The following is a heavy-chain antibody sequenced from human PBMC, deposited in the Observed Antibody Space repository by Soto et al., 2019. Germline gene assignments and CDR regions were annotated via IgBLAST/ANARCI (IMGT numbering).Heavy chain of an antibody. J-gene: IGHJ5*02. CDR1: GGSISSSSYY. D-gene: IGHD3-9*01. Sequence: PSETLPLTCTVSGGSISSSSYYWGWIRQPPGKGLEWIGSIYYSGSTYYNPSLKSRVTISVDTSKNQFSLKLSSVTAADTAVYYCASSYDILTGYYPQPIWFDPWGQGTRVS. CDR3: ASSYDILTGYYPQPIWFDP. CDR2: IYYSGST. V-gene: IGHV4-39*01.